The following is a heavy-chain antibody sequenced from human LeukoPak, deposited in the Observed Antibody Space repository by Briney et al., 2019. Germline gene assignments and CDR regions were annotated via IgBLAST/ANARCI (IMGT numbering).Heavy chain of an antibody. Sequence: GGSLRLSCAASGFTFSNSSMNWVRQAPGKGLEWVSSISSSSSYIYYADSVKGRFTISRDNAKNSLYLQMNSLRAEDTAVYYCARASSWSAFDIWGQGTMVTVSS. V-gene: IGHV3-21*01. CDR2: ISSSSSYI. J-gene: IGHJ3*02. CDR1: GFTFSNSS. D-gene: IGHD6-13*01. CDR3: ARASSWSAFDI.